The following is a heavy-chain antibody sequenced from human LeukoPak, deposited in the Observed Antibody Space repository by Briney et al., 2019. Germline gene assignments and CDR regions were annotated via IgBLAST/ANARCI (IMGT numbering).Heavy chain of an antibody. J-gene: IGHJ4*02. Sequence: GGSLRLPCAASGFTVSSNYMNWARQAPGKGLEWVSVIYSGGSTYYADSVRGRFTISRDNSKNTLYLQMNSLRAEDTAVYYCAREGDGNFDYWGQGTLVTVSS. V-gene: IGHV3-53*01. D-gene: IGHD5-24*01. CDR1: GFTVSSNY. CDR3: AREGDGNFDY. CDR2: IYSGGST.